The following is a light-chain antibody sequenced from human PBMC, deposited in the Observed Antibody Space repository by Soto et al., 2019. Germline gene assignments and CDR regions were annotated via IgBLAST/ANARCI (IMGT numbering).Light chain of an antibody. CDR1: SGHSSYA. J-gene: IGLJ3*02. CDR3: QTWGTGIRWV. CDR2: LNSDGSH. V-gene: IGLV4-69*01. Sequence: QPVLTQSPSASASLGASVKLTCTLSSGHSSYAIAWHQQQPEKGPRYLMKLNSDGSHSKGDGIPDRFSGSSSGAERYLTISSXXSXXXADYYCQTWGTGIRWVFGGGTKLTV.